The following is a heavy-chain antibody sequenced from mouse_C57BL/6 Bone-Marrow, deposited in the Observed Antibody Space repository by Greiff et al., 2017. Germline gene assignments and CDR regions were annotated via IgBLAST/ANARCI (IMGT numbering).Heavy chain of an antibody. J-gene: IGHJ3*01. CDR2: INPSSGYT. V-gene: IGHV1-4*01. CDR1: GYTFTSYT. Sequence: VQLQQSGAELARPGASVKMSCKASGYTFTSYTMHWVKQRPGQGLEWIGYINPSSGYTKYNQKFKDKATLTADKSSSTAYMQLSSLTSEDSAVYYCASLGGSSYGFAYWGQGTLVTVSA. D-gene: IGHD1-1*01. CDR3: ASLGGSSYGFAY.